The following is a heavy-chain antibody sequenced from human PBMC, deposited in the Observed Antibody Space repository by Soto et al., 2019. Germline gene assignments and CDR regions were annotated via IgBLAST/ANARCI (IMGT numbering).Heavy chain of an antibody. Sequence: PGGSLRLSCADSGFSFSNYWLAWVRQAPGKGLEWVANIKQDGTEKYYLDSVKGRFTISRDNAKNSLYLQMNSLRVEDTAVYYCARDYYNGCFDHWGQGTLVTVSS. CDR3: ARDYYNGCFDH. CDR2: IKQDGTEK. J-gene: IGHJ4*02. V-gene: IGHV3-7*05. CDR1: GFSFSNYW. D-gene: IGHD3-10*01.